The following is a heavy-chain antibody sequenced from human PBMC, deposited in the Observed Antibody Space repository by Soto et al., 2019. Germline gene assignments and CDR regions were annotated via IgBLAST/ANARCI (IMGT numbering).Heavy chain of an antibody. D-gene: IGHD2-2*01. CDR3: AREVVLVPAAIRLAYYYDMDV. J-gene: IGHJ6*02. CDR1: GGSVSSGSYY. Sequence: QVQLQESGPGLVKPSETLSLTCTVSGGSVSSGSYYWSWIRQPPGKGLERIGYIYYSGSTNYNPSLKSRVTISVDTSKNQFSLKLSSVTAADTAVYYCAREVVLVPAAIRLAYYYDMDVWGQGTTVTVSS. CDR2: IYYSGST. V-gene: IGHV4-61*01.